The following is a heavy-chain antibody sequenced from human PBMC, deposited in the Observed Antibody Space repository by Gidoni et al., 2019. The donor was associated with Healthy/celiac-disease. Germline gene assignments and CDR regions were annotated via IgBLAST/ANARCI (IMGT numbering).Heavy chain of an antibody. CDR2: IDLSDSYT. Sequence: EVQLVQSGAEVKKPGASLRISCKGSGYSFTSYWISCVRQMPGKGLEWMGRIDLSDSYTNYCPSFQGQVTSSADKSISTAYLQWSSLKASDTAMYYCASHPSYYYYGMDVWGQGTTVTVSS. CDR1: GYSFTSYW. CDR3: ASHPSYYYYGMDV. J-gene: IGHJ6*02. V-gene: IGHV5-10-1*03.